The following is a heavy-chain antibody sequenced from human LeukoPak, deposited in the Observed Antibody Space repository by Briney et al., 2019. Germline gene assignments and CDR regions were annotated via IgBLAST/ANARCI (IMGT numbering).Heavy chain of an antibody. CDR2: INPNSGGT. D-gene: IGHD6-13*01. J-gene: IGHJ4*02. Sequence: ASVTVSCKASGYTFTGYYMHWVRQAPGQGLEWMGWINPNSGGTNYAQKFQGRVTMTRDTSISTAYMELSRLRSDDTAVYYCAPSIAAAGYFDYWGQGTLVTVSS. CDR3: APSIAAAGYFDY. V-gene: IGHV1-2*02. CDR1: GYTFTGYY.